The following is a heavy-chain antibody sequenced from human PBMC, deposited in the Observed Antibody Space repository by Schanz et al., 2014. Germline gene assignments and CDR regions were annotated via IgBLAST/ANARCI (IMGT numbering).Heavy chain of an antibody. Sequence: EVQLVESGGGLVQPGGSLRLSCAASGFTFSSYAMSWVRQAPGKGLEWVSSISSSSSYIYYADSVKGRFTISRDNSKNTLYLQMNTRRAEDTAVYYCARDRGYCSGGSCLTFDYWGQGTLVTVSS. CDR2: ISSSSSYI. CDR1: GFTFSSYA. CDR3: ARDRGYCSGGSCLTFDY. D-gene: IGHD2-15*01. V-gene: IGHV3-21*01. J-gene: IGHJ4*02.